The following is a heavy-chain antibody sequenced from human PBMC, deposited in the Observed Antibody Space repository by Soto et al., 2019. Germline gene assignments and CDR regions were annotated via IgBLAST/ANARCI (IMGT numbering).Heavy chain of an antibody. CDR1: GYTFTGYY. D-gene: IGHD1-26*01. Sequence: ASVKVSCKASGYTFTGYYMHWLRQTPGQGLEWMGWINPNSGGTNYAQKFQGWVTMTRDTSISTAYMELSRLRSDDTAVYYCARERRELLTFFDYWGQGTLVTVSS. J-gene: IGHJ4*02. CDR2: INPNSGGT. V-gene: IGHV1-2*04. CDR3: ARERRELLTFFDY.